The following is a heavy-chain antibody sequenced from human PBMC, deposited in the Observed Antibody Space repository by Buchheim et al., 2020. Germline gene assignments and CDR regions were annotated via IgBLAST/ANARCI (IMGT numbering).Heavy chain of an antibody. CDR1: GFTFSSYG. J-gene: IGHJ6*02. V-gene: IGHV3-30*18. D-gene: IGHD3-22*01. CDR3: AKDINYYDSSGYYSGKNYYYYGMDV. Sequence: QVQLVESGGGVVQPGRSLRLSCAASGFTFSSYGMHWVRQAPGKGLEWVAVISYDGSNKYYADSVKGRFTISRDNSKNQLYLQMNSLRAEDTAVYYCAKDINYYDSSGYYSGKNYYYYGMDVWGQGTT. CDR2: ISYDGSNK.